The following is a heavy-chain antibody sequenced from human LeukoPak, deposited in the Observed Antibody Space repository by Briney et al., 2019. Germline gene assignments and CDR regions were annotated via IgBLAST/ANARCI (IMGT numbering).Heavy chain of an antibody. CDR2: ISSTSRTI. CDR3: ARDPLRWLQNNYYYYYMDV. D-gene: IGHD5-24*01. J-gene: IGHJ6*03. Sequence: GGSLRLACATSGFTFSSYGMDWVRQAPEKELEWVSYISSTSRTIYDADSEKGRFTISRDNAKNSLYLQMNSLRDEDTAVYYCARDPLRWLQNNYYYYYMDVWGKGTTVTVSS. V-gene: IGHV3-48*02. CDR1: GFTFSSYG.